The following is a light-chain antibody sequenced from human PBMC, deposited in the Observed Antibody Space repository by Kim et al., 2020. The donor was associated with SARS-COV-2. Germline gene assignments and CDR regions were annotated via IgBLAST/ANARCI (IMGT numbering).Light chain of an antibody. CDR3: MQGTYLIT. CDR2: KVS. V-gene: IGKV2-30*01. J-gene: IGKJ5*01. CDR1: QSLLYSDGNTY. Sequence: DVVMTQSPLSLPVTLGQPASISCRSSQSLLYSDGNTYLSWFQQRPGQSPRRLIYKVSNRDSGVPDRFSGSGSGTDFTLKISRVEAEDVGIYYCMQGTYLITFGQGTRLEIK.